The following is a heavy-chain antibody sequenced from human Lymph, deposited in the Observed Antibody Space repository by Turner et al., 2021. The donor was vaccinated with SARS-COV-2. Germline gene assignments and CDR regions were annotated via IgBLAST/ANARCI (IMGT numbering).Heavy chain of an antibody. CDR1: GYTFTSYD. V-gene: IGHV1-8*02. D-gene: IGHD1-26*01. CDR2: MNPNSGNT. Sequence: QVQLVQSGAEAKKPVPSVKVYCKASGYTFTSYDIHWVRQATGQGLEWMGWMNPNSGNTGYAQKFQGRVTMTRNTSISTAYMELSSLRSEDTAVYYCARGRYSGGGMDVWGQGTTVTVSS. J-gene: IGHJ6*02. CDR3: ARGRYSGGGMDV.